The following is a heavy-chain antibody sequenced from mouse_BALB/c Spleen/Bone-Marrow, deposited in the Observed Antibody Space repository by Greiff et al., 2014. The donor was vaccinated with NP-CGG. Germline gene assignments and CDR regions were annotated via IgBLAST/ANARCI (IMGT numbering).Heavy chain of an antibody. D-gene: IGHD1-1*01. CDR2: IDPANGNT. V-gene: IGHV14-3*02. Sequence: EVKLQESGAELVKPGASVKLSCTASGFNIKDTYMHWVKQRPEQGLEWIGGIDPANGNTKYDPKFQGKATITADTSSNTAYLQLSSLTSEDTAVYYCAPYYYGSSQFAYWGQGTLVTVSA. CDR3: APYYYGSSQFAY. CDR1: GFNIKDTY. J-gene: IGHJ3*01.